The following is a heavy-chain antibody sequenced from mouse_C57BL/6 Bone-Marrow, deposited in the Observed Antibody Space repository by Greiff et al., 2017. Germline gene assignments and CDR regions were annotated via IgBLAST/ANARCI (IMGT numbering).Heavy chain of an antibody. CDR1: GYTFTSYW. CDR2: IDTSDSYT. V-gene: IGHV1-50*01. CDR3: ATVEGYLDV. D-gene: IGHD1-1*01. Sequence: VQLQQPGAELVKPGASVKLSCKASGYTFTSYWMQWVKQRPGQGLEWIGGIDTSDSYTNYNQKFKGKATLTVDTSSSTAYMHLSSLTSEDSAVYYCATVEGYLDVWGTGTTVTVSA. J-gene: IGHJ1*03.